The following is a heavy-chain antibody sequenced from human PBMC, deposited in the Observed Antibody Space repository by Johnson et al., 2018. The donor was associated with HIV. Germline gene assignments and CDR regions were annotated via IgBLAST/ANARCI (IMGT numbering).Heavy chain of an antibody. V-gene: IGHV3-9*01. CDR3: AKDYCGGDCYAFDI. CDR2: ISWNSGII. J-gene: IGHJ3*02. D-gene: IGHD2-21*02. Sequence: VLLVESGGGLVQPGRSLRLSCAASGFTFDDFAMHWVRQAPGKGLEWVSGISWNSGIIGYADSVKGRFTISRDNAKNSLYLQMSSLRAEDTALYHCAKDYCGGDCYAFDIWGQGTMVTVSS. CDR1: GFTFDDFA.